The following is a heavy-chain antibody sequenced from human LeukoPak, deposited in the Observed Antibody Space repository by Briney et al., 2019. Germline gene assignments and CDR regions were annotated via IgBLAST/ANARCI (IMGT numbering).Heavy chain of an antibody. V-gene: IGHV1-18*01. CDR2: ISAYNGNT. CDR3: ARSSNSVALRYFVHFDY. J-gene: IGHJ4*02. CDR1: GYTFTSYG. Sequence: ASVKVSCKASGYTFTSYGISWVRQAPGQGLEWMGWISAYNGNTNYAQKLQGRVTMTTDTSTSTAYMELRSLRSDDTAVYYCARSSNSVALRYFVHFDYWGQGTLVTVSS. D-gene: IGHD3-9*01.